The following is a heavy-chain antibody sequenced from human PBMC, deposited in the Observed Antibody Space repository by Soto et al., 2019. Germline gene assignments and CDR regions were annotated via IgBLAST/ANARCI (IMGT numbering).Heavy chain of an antibody. CDR3: ARHPSLYRHLEF. J-gene: IGHJ4*02. CDR2: MFYRGTT. CDR1: GASITSGNYS. V-gene: IGHV4-39*01. Sequence: QLQLQESGPRLVKPSETLSLICSVSGASITSGNYSWAWIRQPPGKGLEWIGSMFYRGTTHYNSSLETRVSISADTAKNQISLNLNSVTAADTAIYFCARHPSLYRHLEFWGQGILVTVSS. D-gene: IGHD4-4*01.